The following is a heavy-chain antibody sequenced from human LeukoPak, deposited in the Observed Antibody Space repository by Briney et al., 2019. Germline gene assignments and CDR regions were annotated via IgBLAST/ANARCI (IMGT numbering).Heavy chain of an antibody. CDR1: GFTFSSYA. CDR2: ISGSGGST. Sequence: PGGSLRLSCAASGFTFSSYAMSWVRQAPGKGLEWVSAISGSGGSTYYADSVKGRFTISRDNSKNTLYLQMNSLRAEDTAVYYCARGLWLVPGAFDIWGQGTMVTVSS. J-gene: IGHJ3*02. CDR3: ARGLWLVPGAFDI. D-gene: IGHD6-19*01. V-gene: IGHV3-23*01.